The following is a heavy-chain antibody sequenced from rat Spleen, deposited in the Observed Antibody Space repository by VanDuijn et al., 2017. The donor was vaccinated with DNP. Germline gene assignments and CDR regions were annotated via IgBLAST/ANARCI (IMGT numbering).Heavy chain of an antibody. Sequence: QVQLKESGPSMVQASQTLSLTCTASGFSLPDYSVHWVRQPPGKGLEWMGVIWNNGGTRYNSVLKSRLRISKDTSKSQVFLKMNSLQTEDTATYYCARSPETSYIYFPWAYWGQGTLVIVSS. D-gene: IGHD1-2*01. J-gene: IGHJ3*01. CDR1: GFSLPDYS. V-gene: IGHV2-41*01. CDR2: IWNNGGT. CDR3: ARSPETSYIYFPWAY.